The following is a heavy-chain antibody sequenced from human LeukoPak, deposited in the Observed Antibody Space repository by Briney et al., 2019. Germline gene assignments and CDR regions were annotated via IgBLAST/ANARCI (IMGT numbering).Heavy chain of an antibody. V-gene: IGHV3-30*02. CDR2: IRYDGSNK. D-gene: IGHD2-2*01. Sequence: GGSLRLSCAASGFTFSSNGMHWVRQAPGKGLEWVVFIRYDGSNKYYADSVKGRFTISRDNSKNTLYLQMNSLRAEDTAVYYCAKDKGSCSSTSCYLWWGQGTLVTVSS. CDR3: AKDKGSCSSTSCYLW. CDR1: GFTFSSNG. J-gene: IGHJ4*02.